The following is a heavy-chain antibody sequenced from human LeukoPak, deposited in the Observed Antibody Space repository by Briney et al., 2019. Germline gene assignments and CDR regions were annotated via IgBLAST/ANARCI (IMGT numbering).Heavy chain of an antibody. CDR1: GGSISSGGYY. Sequence: PSQTLSLTCTVSGGSISSGGYYWSWIRQHPGKGLEWIGYIYYSGSTYYNPSLKSRVTISVDTSKNQFSLKLSSVTAADTAVYYCARSLEDSSGYYQPDYFDYWGQGTLVTVSS. V-gene: IGHV4-31*03. D-gene: IGHD3-22*01. CDR3: ARSLEDSSGYYQPDYFDY. J-gene: IGHJ4*02. CDR2: IYYSGST.